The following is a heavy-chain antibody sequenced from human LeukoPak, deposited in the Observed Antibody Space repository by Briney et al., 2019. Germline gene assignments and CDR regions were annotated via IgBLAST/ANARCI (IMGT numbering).Heavy chain of an antibody. CDR1: GYTFTAYY. V-gene: IGHV1-2*02. J-gene: IGHJ2*01. CDR3: AIQPWGSGNNWYFDL. CDR2: ISPNSGGT. D-gene: IGHD7-27*01. Sequence: ASVKVSCKASGYTFTAYYIHWVRQAPGQGLEWMGWISPNSGGTDYAQKFQGRVTMTRDTSISTAYVELSGLTSDDTAVYYCAIQPWGSGNNWYFDLWGRGTLVTVSS.